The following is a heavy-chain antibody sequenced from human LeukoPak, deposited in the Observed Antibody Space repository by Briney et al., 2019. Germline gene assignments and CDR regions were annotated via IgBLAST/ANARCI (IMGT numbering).Heavy chain of an antibody. CDR2: FDPEDGET. CDR3: AVSLTTGGYYGMDV. V-gene: IGHV1-24*01. D-gene: IGHD1-1*01. Sequence: ASVKVSCKVSGYTLTELSLHWVRPAPGKGREWMGRFDPEDGETIYARKFQGRVTMTEDTSTDTAYMELSSLRSEDTAVYFCAVSLTTGGYYGMDVWGQGTTVTVSS. J-gene: IGHJ6*02. CDR1: GYTLTELS.